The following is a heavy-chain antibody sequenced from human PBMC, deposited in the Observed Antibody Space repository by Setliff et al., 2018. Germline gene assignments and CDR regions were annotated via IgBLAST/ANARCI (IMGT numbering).Heavy chain of an antibody. CDR2: IHYSGNT. V-gene: IGHV4-39*02. CDR3: ARDTYNSEWYGQRSFDF. J-gene: IGHJ4*02. Sequence: LSLTCTVSGGSINSGTYFWGWIRQPPGKGLEWIGRIHYSGNTYYNASLKSRVTISVDTSTNTAYMELRSLTSGDTAVYYCARDTYNSEWYGQRSFDFWGQGTLVTVSS. D-gene: IGHD6-25*01. CDR1: GGSINSGTYF.